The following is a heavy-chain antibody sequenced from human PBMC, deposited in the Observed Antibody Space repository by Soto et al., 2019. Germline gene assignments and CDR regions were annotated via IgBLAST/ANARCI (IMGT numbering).Heavy chain of an antibody. Sequence: PSETLSLTCTVSGGSISSYYWSWIRQPPGKGLEWIGYIYYSGSTNYNPSLKSRVTISVDTSKNQFSLKLSSVTAADTAVYYCARVGIRGFGELSNFDYWGQGTLVTVSS. CDR3: ARVGIRGFGELSNFDY. J-gene: IGHJ4*02. CDR2: IYYSGST. D-gene: IGHD3-10*01. V-gene: IGHV4-59*01. CDR1: GGSISSYY.